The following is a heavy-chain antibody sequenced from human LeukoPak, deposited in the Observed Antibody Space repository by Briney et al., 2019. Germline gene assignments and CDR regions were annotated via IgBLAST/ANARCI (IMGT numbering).Heavy chain of an antibody. V-gene: IGHV4-59*01. Sequence: SETLSLTCTVSGDSIRNYYWSWIRQPPGKGLEWIGYISYSGNTNYDPSLKSRVTISLDTSKNQFTLKWSSVTAADTAIYYCASAPNEYFFDFWGPGTLVTVSS. CDR3: ASAPNEYFFDF. CDR1: GDSIRNYY. J-gene: IGHJ4*02. CDR2: ISYSGNT.